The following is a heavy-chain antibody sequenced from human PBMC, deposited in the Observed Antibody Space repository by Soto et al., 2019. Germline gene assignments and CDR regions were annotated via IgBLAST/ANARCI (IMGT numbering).Heavy chain of an antibody. CDR1: GGSISSGGYS. V-gene: IGHV4-30-2*01. Sequence: SETLSLTCAVSGGSISSGGYSWSWIRKPPGKGLEWIGYMYHSGSTYYNPSLKSRVTISVDRSKNQFSLKLSSVTAADTAVYYLSKSSLYNLPRYYYYGMDVWGQGTTVTVS. D-gene: IGHD3-16*01. CDR3: SKSSLYNLPRYYYYGMDV. CDR2: MYHSGST. J-gene: IGHJ6*02.